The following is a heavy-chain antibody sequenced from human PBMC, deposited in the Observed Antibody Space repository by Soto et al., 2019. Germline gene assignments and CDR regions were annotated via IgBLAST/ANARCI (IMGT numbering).Heavy chain of an antibody. D-gene: IGHD3-22*01. CDR3: ARPLRDRNYYYGMAV. J-gene: IGHJ6*02. CDR1: GGTFSKYA. CDR2: TIPMFVTP. V-gene: IGHV1-69*01. Sequence: QVQLVQSGAEMQQPGASVRVSCKASGGTFSKYAFSWVRQAPGQGLEWLGGTIPMFVTPNYAQKFQCRVAISADESTATVYMELSSLRSEDTAVYFCARPLRDRNYYYGMAVWGQGTTVTVSS.